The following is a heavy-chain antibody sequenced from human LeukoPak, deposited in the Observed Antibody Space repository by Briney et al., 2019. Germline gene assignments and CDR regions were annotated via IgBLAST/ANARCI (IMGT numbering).Heavy chain of an antibody. CDR1: GFTFSRYG. Sequence: PGGSLRLSCATSGFTFSRYGMHWVRQAPGKGLEWVAVISYTGSNKYYADSVKGRFTISRDNSKNTLYLQMNSLRAEDTAVYYCARAKRNGFDIWGQGTMVTVSS. J-gene: IGHJ3*02. V-gene: IGHV3-30*03. CDR2: ISYTGSNK. CDR3: ARAKRNGFDI.